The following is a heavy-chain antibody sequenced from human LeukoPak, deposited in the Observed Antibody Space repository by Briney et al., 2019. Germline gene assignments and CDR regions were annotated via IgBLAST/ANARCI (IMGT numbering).Heavy chain of an antibody. J-gene: IGHJ6*02. CDR2: IYYNGST. CDR1: GGSISSYY. D-gene: IGHD3-16*01. V-gene: IGHV4-59*13. Sequence: SETLSLTCTVSGGSISSYYWSWIRQPPGKGLEWIGYIYYNGSTNYNPSLKSRVTRSVDTSKNQFSLKLSSVTAADTAVYYCARDRLRLSDYYYGMDVWGQGTTVTVSS. CDR3: ARDRLRLSDYYYGMDV.